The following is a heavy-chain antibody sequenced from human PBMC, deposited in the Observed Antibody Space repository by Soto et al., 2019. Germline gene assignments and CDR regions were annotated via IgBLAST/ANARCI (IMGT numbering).Heavy chain of an antibody. Sequence: GASVKVSCKASGGTFSSYAISWVRQAPGQGLEWMGGIIPIFGTANYAQKFQGRVTITADESTSTAYMELSSLRSEDTAVYYCARSDTAMVSCDYWGQGTLVTVSS. CDR2: IIPIFGTA. CDR1: GGTFSSYA. J-gene: IGHJ4*02. V-gene: IGHV1-69*13. D-gene: IGHD5-18*01. CDR3: ARSDTAMVSCDY.